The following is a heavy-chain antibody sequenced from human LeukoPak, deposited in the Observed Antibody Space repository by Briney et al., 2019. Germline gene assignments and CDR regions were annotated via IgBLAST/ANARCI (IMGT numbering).Heavy chain of an antibody. CDR3: ATKGDGSSNYYYHMDV. J-gene: IGHJ6*03. D-gene: IGHD5-24*01. V-gene: IGHV1-69*13. CDR1: GGTFSSYA. Sequence: SVKVSCKASGGTFSSYAISWVRQAPGQGLEWMGGIIPIFGTANYAQKFQGRVTITADESTSTAYMELSSLRSEDTAVYYCATKGDGSSNYYYHMDVWGKGTTVTVSS. CDR2: IIPIFGTA.